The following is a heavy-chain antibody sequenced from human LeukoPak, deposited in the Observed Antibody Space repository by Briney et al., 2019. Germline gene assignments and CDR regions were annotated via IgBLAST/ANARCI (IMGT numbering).Heavy chain of an antibody. D-gene: IGHD6-19*01. V-gene: IGHV3-23*01. CDR1: GFTFSSYA. CDR3: ARVGSSGWYFNWFDP. CDR2: ISGSGDII. Sequence: GGSLRLSCAASGFTFSSYAMTWVRQAPGKGLEWGSTISGSGDIIYYADSVKGRFTISRDNAKNSLYLQMNSLRAEDTALYYCARVGSSGWYFNWFDPWGQGTLVTVSS. J-gene: IGHJ5*02.